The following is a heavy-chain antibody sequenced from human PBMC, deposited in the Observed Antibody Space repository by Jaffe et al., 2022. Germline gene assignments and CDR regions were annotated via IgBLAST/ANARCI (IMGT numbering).Heavy chain of an antibody. CDR3: AHSPSPPEWLLFEGSGRHNWFDP. Sequence: QITLKESGPTLVKPTQTLTLTCTFSGFSLSTSGVGVGWIRQPPGKALEWLALIYWNDDKRYSPSLKSRLTITKDTSKNQVVLTMTNMDPVDTATYYCAHSPSPPEWLLFEGSGRHNWFDPWGQGTLVTVSS. J-gene: IGHJ5*02. D-gene: IGHD5-12*01. V-gene: IGHV2-5*01. CDR2: IYWNDDK. CDR1: GFSLSTSGVG.